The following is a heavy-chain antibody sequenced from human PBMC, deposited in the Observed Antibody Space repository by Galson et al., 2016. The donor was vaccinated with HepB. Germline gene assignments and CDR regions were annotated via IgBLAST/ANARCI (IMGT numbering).Heavy chain of an antibody. Sequence: SLRLSCAASGFTFRNHDMHWVRQATGKGLEWVSAIGSTGDTYYSGSVKGRFTISREKAEKSVSLQMKSPRAGDTAVYYCARALNSSSPYGIRYYGLDVWGQGTTVTVSS. CDR3: ARALNSSSPYGIRYYGLDV. J-gene: IGHJ6*02. V-gene: IGHV3-13*01. D-gene: IGHD6-13*01. CDR1: GFTFRNHD. CDR2: IGSTGDT.